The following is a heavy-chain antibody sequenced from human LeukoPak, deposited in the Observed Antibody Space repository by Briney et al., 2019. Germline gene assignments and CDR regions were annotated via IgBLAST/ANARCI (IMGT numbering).Heavy chain of an antibody. D-gene: IGHD3-16*01. CDR2: IYPGDSDT. CDR1: GYRFTTYW. Sequence: GESLKISRKGSGYRFTTYWIGLVLVMPGKGLECMGIIYPGDSDTRYSPSFQGQVTISADKPIITAYLQWNSLEASDTAMYYCARHGPTMKRGIDYWGQGTLVTVSS. J-gene: IGHJ4*02. V-gene: IGHV5-51*01. CDR3: ARHGPTMKRGIDY.